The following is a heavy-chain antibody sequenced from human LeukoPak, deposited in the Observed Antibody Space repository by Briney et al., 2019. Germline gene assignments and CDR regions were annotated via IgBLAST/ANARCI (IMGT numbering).Heavy chain of an antibody. D-gene: IGHD6-13*01. CDR2: ISSSSSYI. Sequence: GGSLRLSCAASGFTFSSYSMNWVRQAPGKGLEWVSSISSSSSYIYYADSVKGRFTISRDNAKNSLYLQMNSLRAEDTAVYYCARQTRRQQLVPGGRDYYYYMDVWGKGTTVTISS. V-gene: IGHV3-21*01. CDR1: GFTFSSYS. CDR3: ARQTRRQQLVPGGRDYYYYMDV. J-gene: IGHJ6*03.